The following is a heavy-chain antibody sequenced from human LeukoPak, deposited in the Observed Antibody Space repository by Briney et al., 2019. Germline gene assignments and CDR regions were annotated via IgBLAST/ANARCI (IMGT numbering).Heavy chain of an antibody. Sequence: GGSLRLSCAASGFTVSSNYMNWVRQAPGKGLEWVSVFYSGGSTYYAGSVKGRFTVSRDISKNTLHPQMNSLRAEDTAVYYCARDSAILTGLDAFDIWGQGTMVTVSS. D-gene: IGHD3-9*01. J-gene: IGHJ3*02. CDR1: GFTVSSNY. CDR3: ARDSAILTGLDAFDI. V-gene: IGHV3-66*01. CDR2: FYSGGST.